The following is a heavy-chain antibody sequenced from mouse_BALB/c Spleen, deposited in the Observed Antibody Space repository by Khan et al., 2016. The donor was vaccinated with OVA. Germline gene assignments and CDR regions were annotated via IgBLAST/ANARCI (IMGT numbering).Heavy chain of an antibody. CDR3: ARPGLRRGAWFAY. CDR1: GYTFTDYA. V-gene: IGHV1S137*01. J-gene: IGHJ3*01. CDR2: ISTYSGNT. D-gene: IGHD2-2*01. Sequence: VQLQQSGPELVRPGVSVKISCKGSGYTFTDYAMHWVTQSHAKSLEWIGVISTYSGNTNYNQKFKGKATMTVDKSYSTAYMELARVASEYSAIDYCARPGLRRGAWFAYWGQGTLVTVSA.